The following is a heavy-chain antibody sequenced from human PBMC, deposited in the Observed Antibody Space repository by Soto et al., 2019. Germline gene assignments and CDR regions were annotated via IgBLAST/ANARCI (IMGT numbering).Heavy chain of an antibody. Sequence: GGSLRLSCAASGFTFGNNWMSWVRQAPGKGLEWVANIKRDGSEKYYVDPVKGRFAISRENAKNTLYLQMNSLRADDTAVYYCARLEWESSGYADYWGQGTLVTVSS. J-gene: IGHJ4*02. CDR2: IKRDGSEK. CDR1: GFTFGNNW. V-gene: IGHV3-7*03. D-gene: IGHD3-3*01. CDR3: ARLEWESSGYADY.